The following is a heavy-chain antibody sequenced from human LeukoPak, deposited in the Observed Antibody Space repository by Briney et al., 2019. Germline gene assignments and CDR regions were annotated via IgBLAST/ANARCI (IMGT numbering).Heavy chain of an antibody. CDR2: IYPGDSDT. J-gene: IGHJ3*02. D-gene: IGHD5-12*01. CDR3: ARAEVATIGFFDAFDI. CDR1: GYSFTSYW. Sequence: GVSLKISCKGSGYSFTSYWIGWVRQMPGKGLEWMGIIYPGDSDTRYSPSFQGQVTISADKSISTAYLQWSSLKASDTAMYYCARAEVATIGFFDAFDIWGQGTMVTVSS. V-gene: IGHV5-51*01.